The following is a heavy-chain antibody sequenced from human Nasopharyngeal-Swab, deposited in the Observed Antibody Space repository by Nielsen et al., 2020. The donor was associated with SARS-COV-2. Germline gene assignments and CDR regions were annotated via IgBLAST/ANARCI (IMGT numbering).Heavy chain of an antibody. Sequence: SESLSLTCTVSGVSITSQYLSWLRQPPGKGLEWIGYISNNSGTSYNPSLKSRVTMFIDTSKNQFSLRLTSVTAADTAVYYCAKEGATGWFDPCGQGTLVTVSS. J-gene: IGHJ5*02. CDR3: AKEGATGWFDP. V-gene: IGHV4-59*11. CDR1: GVSITSQY. CDR2: ISNNSGT.